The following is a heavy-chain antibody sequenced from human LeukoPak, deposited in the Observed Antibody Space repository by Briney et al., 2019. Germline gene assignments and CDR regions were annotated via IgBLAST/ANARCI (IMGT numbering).Heavy chain of an antibody. CDR3: ARPGSGYYLDY. CDR2: IIPNLGIA. Sequence: SVKVSCKASGGTFSSYAISWVRQAPGQGLEWMGRIIPNLGIANYAQKFQGRVTITADKSTSTAYMELSSLRSEDTAVYYCARPGSGYYLDYWGQGTLVTVSS. J-gene: IGHJ4*02. V-gene: IGHV1-69*04. D-gene: IGHD3-22*01. CDR1: GGTFSSYA.